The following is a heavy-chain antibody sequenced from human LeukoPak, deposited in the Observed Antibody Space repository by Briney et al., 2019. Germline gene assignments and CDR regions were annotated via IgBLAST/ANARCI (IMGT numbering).Heavy chain of an antibody. CDR1: GFTFSSYG. CDR3: ARDRVSSGWDHDY. CDR2: IKQDGSEK. J-gene: IGHJ4*02. D-gene: IGHD6-19*01. V-gene: IGHV3-7*01. Sequence: GGSLRLSCAASGFTFSSYGMSWVRQAPGKGLEWVANIKQDGSEKYYVDSVKGRFTISRDNAKNSLYLQMNSLRAEDTAVYYCARDRVSSGWDHDYWGQGTLVTVSS.